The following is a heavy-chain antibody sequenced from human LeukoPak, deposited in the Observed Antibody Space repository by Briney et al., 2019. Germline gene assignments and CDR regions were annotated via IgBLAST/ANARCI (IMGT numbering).Heavy chain of an antibody. V-gene: IGHV4-34*01. CDR2: INHSGST. D-gene: IGHD6-19*01. J-gene: IGHJ3*02. CDR1: GGSFSGYY. Sequence: SETLSLTCAVYGGSFSGYYWSWIRQPPGKALECIGEINHSGSTNYNPSLKSRVTISVDTSKNQSSLKLSSVTAADTAVYYCARLYSSGWYNDAFDIWGQGTMVTVSS. CDR3: ARLYSSGWYNDAFDI.